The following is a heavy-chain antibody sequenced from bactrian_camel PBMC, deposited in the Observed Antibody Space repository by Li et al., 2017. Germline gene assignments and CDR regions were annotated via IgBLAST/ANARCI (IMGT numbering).Heavy chain of an antibody. CDR3: AATARPCYTPTGNADEYHY. V-gene: IGHV3S6*01. Sequence: HVQLVESGGGSVETGGSLRLSCAASGFTFSSYYMTWVRQAPGKGLEWVASISDDSRATQYKDFLEARFTISRDNSKSTLYLQMNSLKSEDTATYYCAATARPCYTPTGNADEYHYWGQGTQVTVS. CDR1: GFTFSSYY. J-gene: IGHJ4*01. D-gene: IGHD3*01. CDR2: ISDDSRAT.